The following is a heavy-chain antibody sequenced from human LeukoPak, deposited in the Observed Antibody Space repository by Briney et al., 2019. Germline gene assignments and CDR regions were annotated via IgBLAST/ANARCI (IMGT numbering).Heavy chain of an antibody. J-gene: IGHJ4*02. Sequence: GASVKVSCTASGGTFSSYAISWVRQATGQGLEWMGWMSPNSGNTGYAQKFQGRITMTKSTSISTAYMELSDLESEDTAVYYCARTPPDYGIDYWGQGTLVTVSS. D-gene: IGHD4-17*01. CDR2: MSPNSGNT. V-gene: IGHV1-8*02. CDR3: ARTPPDYGIDY. CDR1: GGTFSSYA.